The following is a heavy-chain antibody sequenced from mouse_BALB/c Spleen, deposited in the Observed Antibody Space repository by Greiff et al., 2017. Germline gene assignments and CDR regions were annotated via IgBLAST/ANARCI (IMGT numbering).Heavy chain of an antibody. J-gene: IGHJ4*01. V-gene: IGHV5-9-4*01. CDR2: ISSGGSYT. D-gene: IGHD2-14*01. CDR3: ARAGGVRRTPYAMDY. CDR1: GFTFSSYA. Sequence: EVKLVESGGGLVKPGGSLKLSCAASGFTFSSYAMSWVRQSPEKRLEWVAEISSGGSYTYYPDTVTGRFTISRDNAKNTLYLEMSSLRSEDTAMYYFARAGGVRRTPYAMDYWGQGTSVTVSS.